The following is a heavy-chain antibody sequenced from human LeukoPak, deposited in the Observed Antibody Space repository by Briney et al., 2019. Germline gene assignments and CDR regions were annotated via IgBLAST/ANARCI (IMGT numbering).Heavy chain of an antibody. Sequence: PGGSLRLSCAASGFTFSSYWMHWVRQTPGKGLVWVSRINSDGSSTSYADAVKGRFTISRDYAKNTAYLQMNSLRAEDTAVYYCARVQGHPPNGLDIWGQGTMVTVPS. D-gene: IGHD2-8*01. CDR1: GFTFSSYW. CDR3: ARVQGHPPNGLDI. J-gene: IGHJ3*02. CDR2: INSDGSST. V-gene: IGHV3-74*01.